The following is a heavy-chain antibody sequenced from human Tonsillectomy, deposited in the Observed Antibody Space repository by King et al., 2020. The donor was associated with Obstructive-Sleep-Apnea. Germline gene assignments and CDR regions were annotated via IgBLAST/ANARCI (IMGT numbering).Heavy chain of an antibody. CDR1: GGSFSGYY. D-gene: IGHD2-21*02. V-gene: IGHV4-34*01. CDR2: INHSGST. CDR3: ARVPLDGGDPHFDY. Sequence: VQLQQWGAGLLKPSETLSLTCAVYGGSFSGYYWSWIRQPPGKGLEWIGEINHSGSTNYNPSLKSRVTISVDTSKNQFSLKLSSVTAADTAVYYCARVPLDGGDPHFDYWGQGTLVTVSS. J-gene: IGHJ4*02.